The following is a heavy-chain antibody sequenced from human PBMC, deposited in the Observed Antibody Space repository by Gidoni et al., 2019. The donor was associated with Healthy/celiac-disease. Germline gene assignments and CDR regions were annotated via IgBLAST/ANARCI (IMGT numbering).Heavy chain of an antibody. J-gene: IGHJ4*02. CDR3: ARGRHYGSGSYWFDY. Sequence: QVQLVQSGAEVKKPGASVKVSCKASGYTFTSYYMHWVRQAPGQGLEWMGIINPRGGSTSYAQKFQGRVTMNRDTSTSTVYMELSSLRSEDTAVYYCARGRHYGSGSYWFDYWGQGTLVTVSS. D-gene: IGHD3-10*01. V-gene: IGHV1-46*03. CDR1: GYTFTSYY. CDR2: INPRGGST.